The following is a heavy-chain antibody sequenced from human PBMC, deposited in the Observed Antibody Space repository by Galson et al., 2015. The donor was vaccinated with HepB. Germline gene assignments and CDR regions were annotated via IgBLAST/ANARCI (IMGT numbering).Heavy chain of an antibody. D-gene: IGHD6-13*01. CDR2: ISYDGINT. J-gene: IGHJ5*02. CDR3: ARVAVANDLYNWFDP. V-gene: IGHV3-30-3*01. Sequence: SLRLSCAASGFTFSTYAMHWVRQGPGKGLEWVAVISYDGINTYYADSVKGRFTVSRDTSKNTLSLQMNSLRAEDTAVYYCARVAVANDLYNWFDPWGQGTLVTVSS. CDR1: GFTFSTYA.